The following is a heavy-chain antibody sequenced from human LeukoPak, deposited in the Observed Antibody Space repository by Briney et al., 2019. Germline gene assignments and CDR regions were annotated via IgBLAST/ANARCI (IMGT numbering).Heavy chain of an antibody. CDR2: INPNSGGK. V-gene: IGHV1-2*06. D-gene: IGHD3-16*02. CDR1: GCTCTTYY. J-gene: IGHJ4*02. Sequence: ASVKVSCKTSGCTCTTYYMHWVPQAPRQGLKRMGRINPNSGGKTYAQKFQGRVTMTRDTSISTAYMELSRLRSDDTAVYYCARDNYDYVWGSYQDYWGQGTLVTVSS. CDR3: ARDNYDYVWGSYQDY.